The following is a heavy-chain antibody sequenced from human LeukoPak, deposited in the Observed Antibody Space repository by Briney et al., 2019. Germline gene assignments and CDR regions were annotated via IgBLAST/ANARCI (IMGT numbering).Heavy chain of an antibody. CDR3: ARDRMGTSYSVSHFDS. J-gene: IGHJ4*02. D-gene: IGHD6-13*01. CDR2: TNWNGGIT. Sequence: RPGGPLRLSCATSGFRFVDYGLSWVRQAPGKGLEWLSATNWNGGITEYADSVKGRFTISRDNAKNSLYLQMDSLRAEDTAFYYCARDRMGTSYSVSHFDSWGQGTLVTVSS. V-gene: IGHV3-20*04. CDR1: GFRFVDYG.